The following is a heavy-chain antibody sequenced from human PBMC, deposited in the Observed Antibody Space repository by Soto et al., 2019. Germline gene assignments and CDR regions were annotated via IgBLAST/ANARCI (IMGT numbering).Heavy chain of an antibody. V-gene: IGHV4-31*03. D-gene: IGHD2-2*01. Sequence: QVQLQESGPGLVKPSQTLSLTCIVSGGFISRGGYYWIWIRHHPAKGLEWIGHVYRSGSTQYNPSLKSRATVSVDMSKNHFSLDLNSVTAADTAVYYCARGSDACGVDSWGQGTLVTVSS. CDR2: VYRSGST. CDR1: GGFISRGGYY. CDR3: ARGSDACGVDS. J-gene: IGHJ4*02.